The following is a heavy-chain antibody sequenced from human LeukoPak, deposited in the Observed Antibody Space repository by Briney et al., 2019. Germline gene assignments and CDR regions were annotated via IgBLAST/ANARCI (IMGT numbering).Heavy chain of an antibody. V-gene: IGHV4-34*01. Sequence: SETLSLTCAVYGGSFSGYYWSWIRQPPGKGLEWIGEINHSGSTNYNPSLKSRVTISVDTSKNQFSLKLSSLTAADTAVYYCARPPAYYYGSRSYYTGGSYFDYWGQGTLVTVSS. CDR3: ARPPAYYYGSRSYYTGGSYFDY. D-gene: IGHD3-10*01. J-gene: IGHJ4*02. CDR1: GGSFSGYY. CDR2: INHSGST.